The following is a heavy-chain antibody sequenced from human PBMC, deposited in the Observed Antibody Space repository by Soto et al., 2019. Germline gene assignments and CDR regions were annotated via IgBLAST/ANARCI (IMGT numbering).Heavy chain of an antibody. CDR2: IYPGDSDT. Sequence: EVQLVQSGAEVKKPGESLQISCKGSGYSFTSYWIGWVRQMPGKGLEWMGIIYPGDSDTRYSPSFQGQVTISADKSISTAYLQWSSLKASDTAMYYCARHIFHFDWLGTELDYWGQGALVTVSS. V-gene: IGHV5-51*01. CDR3: ARHIFHFDWLGTELDY. J-gene: IGHJ4*02. D-gene: IGHD3-9*01. CDR1: GYSFTSYW.